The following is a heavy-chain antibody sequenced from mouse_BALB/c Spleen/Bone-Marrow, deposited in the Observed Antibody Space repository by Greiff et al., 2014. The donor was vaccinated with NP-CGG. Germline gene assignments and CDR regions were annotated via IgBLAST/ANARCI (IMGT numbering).Heavy chain of an antibody. CDR3: AREVLRDYFDY. J-gene: IGHJ2*01. D-gene: IGHD1-1*01. Sequence: EVKLMESGGGLVKPGGSLKLSCAASGFAFSSYDMSWVRQTPEKRLEWVAYISSGGGSTYYPDTVKGRFTISRDNAKNTLYLQMGSLKSEDTAMYYCAREVLRDYFDYWGQGTTLTVSS. CDR1: GFAFSSYD. V-gene: IGHV5-12-1*01. CDR2: ISSGGGST.